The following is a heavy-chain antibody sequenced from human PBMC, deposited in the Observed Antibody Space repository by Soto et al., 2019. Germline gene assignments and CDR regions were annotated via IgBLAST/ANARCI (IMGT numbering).Heavy chain of an antibody. CDR1: GGSISSGDYY. V-gene: IGHV4-30-4*01. CDR2: IYYSGST. Sequence: QVQLQESGPGLVKPSQTLSLTCTVSGGSISSGDYYWSWIRQPPGKGLEWIGYIYYSGSTYYNPSLKGRVTISVDTSKNQFSLKLSSVTAADTAVYYCARGYVATMGGGWFDPWGQGTLVTVSS. J-gene: IGHJ5*02. CDR3: ARGYVATMGGGWFDP. D-gene: IGHD5-12*01.